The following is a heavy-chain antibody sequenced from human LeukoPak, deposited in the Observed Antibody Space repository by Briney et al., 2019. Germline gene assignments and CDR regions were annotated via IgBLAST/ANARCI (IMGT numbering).Heavy chain of an antibody. D-gene: IGHD2-2*01. V-gene: IGHV3-48*02. CDR2: ISSSSSTI. J-gene: IGHJ3*02. Sequence: GGSLRLSCAASGFTFSSYSMNWVGQAPGKGLEWVSYISSSSSTIHYADSVKGRFTISRDNAKNSLYLQMNSLRDEDTAVFYCVRDAMYALDIWGLGTMVTVSS. CDR1: GFTFSSYS. CDR3: VRDAMYALDI.